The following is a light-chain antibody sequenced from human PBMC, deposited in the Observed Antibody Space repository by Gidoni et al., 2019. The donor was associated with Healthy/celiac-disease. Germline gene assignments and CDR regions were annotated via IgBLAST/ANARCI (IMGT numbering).Light chain of an antibody. CDR1: QSISSY. Sequence: DIQMTQSPSSLSASVGDRVTITCRASQSISSYLNWYQQKPGKAPKLLIYAASSLKSGVPSRFSCSGSGTDFTLTISSLQPEEFATYYCQQSYSTPLTFGGGTKVEIK. J-gene: IGKJ4*01. V-gene: IGKV1-39*01. CDR3: QQSYSTPLT. CDR2: AAS.